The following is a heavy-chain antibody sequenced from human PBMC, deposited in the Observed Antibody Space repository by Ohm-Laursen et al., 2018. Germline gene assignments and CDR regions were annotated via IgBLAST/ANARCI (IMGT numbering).Heavy chain of an antibody. D-gene: IGHD6-19*01. CDR2: ISYDGSNK. CDR3: AKELISSGWYWFWFDP. Sequence: SLRLSCAASGFTFSSYGMHWVRQAPGKGLEWVAVISYDGSNKYYADSVKGRFTISRDNSKNTLYLQMNSLRAEDTAVYYCAKELISSGWYWFWFDPWGQGTLVTVSS. CDR1: GFTFSSYG. V-gene: IGHV3-30*18. J-gene: IGHJ5*02.